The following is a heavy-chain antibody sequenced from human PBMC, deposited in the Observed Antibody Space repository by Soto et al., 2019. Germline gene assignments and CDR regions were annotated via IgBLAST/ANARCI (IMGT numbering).Heavy chain of an antibody. CDR3: ATLPVSGAAAGTNDY. CDR2: INPSGGST. CDR1: GYTFTSYY. J-gene: IGHJ4*02. Sequence: GASVKVSCKASGYTFTSYYMHWVRQAPGQGLEWMGIINPSGGSTSYAQKFQGRVTMTRDTSTSTVYMELSSLRSEDTAVYYCATLPVSGAAAGTNDYWGQGTLVTVS. D-gene: IGHD6-13*01. V-gene: IGHV1-46*01.